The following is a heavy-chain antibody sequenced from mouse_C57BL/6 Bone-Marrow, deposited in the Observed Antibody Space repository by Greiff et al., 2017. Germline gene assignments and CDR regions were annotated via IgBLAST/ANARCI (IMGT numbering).Heavy chain of an antibody. CDR2: ISNGGGST. CDR3: ARDNYDAVDY. Sequence: DVMLVESGGGLVQPGGSLKLSCAASGFTFSDYYMYWVRQTPEKRLEWVAYISNGGGSTYYPDTVKGRFTISRDNAKNTLYLQMSRLKSEDTAMYYCARDNYDAVDYWGQGTSVTVSS. D-gene: IGHD1-3*01. V-gene: IGHV5-12*01. CDR1: GFTFSDYY. J-gene: IGHJ4*01.